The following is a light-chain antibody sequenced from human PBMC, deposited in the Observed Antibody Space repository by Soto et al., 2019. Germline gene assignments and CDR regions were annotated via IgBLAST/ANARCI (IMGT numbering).Light chain of an antibody. J-gene: IGLJ1*01. CDR3: AAWDDSLNGYV. Sequence: QSVLTQPPSASGTPGQRVTISCSGSSSNIGSNTVNWYQQLPGTAPNLLIYSNNQRPSRVPDRFSASKSGTSASLAISGLQSEDEADYYCAAWDDSLNGYVFGTGTKVTVL. CDR1: SSNIGSNT. V-gene: IGLV1-44*01. CDR2: SNN.